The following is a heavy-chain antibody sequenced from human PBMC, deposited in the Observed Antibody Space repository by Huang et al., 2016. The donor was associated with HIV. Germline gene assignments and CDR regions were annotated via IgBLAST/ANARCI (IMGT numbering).Heavy chain of an antibody. CDR1: GGSFSGPN. CDR2: IKHSGRA. D-gene: IGHD3-16*01. Sequence: QVQLHQWGAGLLKPSETLSLTCAVYGGSFSGPNWTWIRQTPGKGLEWIGEIKHSGRANYSPCLERRFTISLDTSKSQFSLRLRSVTAADTAVYYCARGRGDARGFLGLDFWGQGTLVTVSS. J-gene: IGHJ4*02. V-gene: IGHV4-34*01. CDR3: ARGRGDARGFLGLDF.